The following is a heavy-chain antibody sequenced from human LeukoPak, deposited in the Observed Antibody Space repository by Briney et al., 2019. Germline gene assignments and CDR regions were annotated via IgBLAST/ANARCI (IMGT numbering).Heavy chain of an antibody. V-gene: IGHV3-23*01. D-gene: IGHD2-21*02. CDR2: ISPSGGST. J-gene: IGHJ4*02. CDR1: GLTFSNSV. Sequence: GGSLRLSCAASGLTFSNSVMSWVRQAPGEGLEWVSSISPSGGSTYYADSVKGRFTISRDNSKNTLYLQMNSLRAEDTAVYYCASKWYCGGDCYYQIDYWGQGTLVTVSS. CDR3: ASKWYCGGDCYYQIDY.